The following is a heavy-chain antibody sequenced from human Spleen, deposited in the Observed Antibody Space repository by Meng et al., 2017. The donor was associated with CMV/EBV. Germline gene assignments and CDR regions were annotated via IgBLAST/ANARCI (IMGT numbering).Heavy chain of an antibody. D-gene: IGHD3-22*01. J-gene: IGHJ4*02. CDR2: ISSDGRNK. V-gene: IGHV3-30*04. CDR3: ARDRSPLYDSSGRGVDY. CDR1: GFTFSNHA. Sequence: SLKISCAASGFTFSNHAMHWVRQAPGKGLEWVAVISSDGRNKYYADSVMGRFTISRDNSKNTLYLQMSSLRAEDTTIYYCARDRSPLYDSSGRGVDYWGQGTLVTVSS.